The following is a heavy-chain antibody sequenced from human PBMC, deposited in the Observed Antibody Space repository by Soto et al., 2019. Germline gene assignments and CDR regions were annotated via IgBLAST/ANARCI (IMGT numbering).Heavy chain of an antibody. CDR1: GFTFSSYG. CDR3: AKDCDYYDSSTCWYFDL. J-gene: IGHJ2*01. CDR2: ISYDGSNK. V-gene: IGHV3-30*18. D-gene: IGHD3-22*01. Sequence: PGGSLRLSCAASGFTFSSYGMHWVRQAPGKGLEWVAVISYDGSNKYYADSVKGRFTISRDNSKNTLYLQINSLRAEDTAVYYCAKDCDYYDSSTCWYFDLWGRGTLVTVSS.